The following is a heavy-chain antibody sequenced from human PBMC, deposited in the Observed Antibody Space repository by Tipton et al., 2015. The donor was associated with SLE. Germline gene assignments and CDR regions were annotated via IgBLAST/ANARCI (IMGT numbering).Heavy chain of an antibody. D-gene: IGHD6-13*01. Sequence: SLRLSCAASGFTFSSYAMHWVRQAPGKGLEWVAVISYDGSNKYYADSVKGRFTISRDNSKNTLYLQMNSLRAEDTAVYYCARDRGLSSSWYEYFDLWGRGTLVTVSS. CDR1: GFTFSSYA. V-gene: IGHV3-30*14. CDR2: ISYDGSNK. CDR3: ARDRGLSSSWYEYFDL. J-gene: IGHJ2*01.